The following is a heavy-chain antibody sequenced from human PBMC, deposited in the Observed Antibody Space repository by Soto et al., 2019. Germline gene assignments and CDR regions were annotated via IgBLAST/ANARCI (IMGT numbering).Heavy chain of an antibody. J-gene: IGHJ3*02. V-gene: IGHV1-18*01. CDR2: ISAYNGNT. D-gene: IGHD2-2*01. CDR1: GYTFTSHC. CDR3: ARGLGYCSSTSCRPIAFDI. Sequence: GASVKVSCKASGYTFTSHCISWVLQAPGQGLEWMGWISAYNGNTNYAQKLQGRVTMTTDTSTSTAYMELRSLRSDDTAVYYCARGLGYCSSTSCRPIAFDIWGQGTMVTVSS.